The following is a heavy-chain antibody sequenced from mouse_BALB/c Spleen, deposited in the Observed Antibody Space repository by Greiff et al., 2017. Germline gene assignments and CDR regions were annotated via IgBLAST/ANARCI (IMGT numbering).Heavy chain of an antibody. Sequence: VQLQQSGAELVKPGASVKLSCKASGYTFTSYWMHWVKQRPGQGLEWIGEINPSNGRTNYNEKFKSKATLTVDKSSSTAYMQLSSLTSEDSAVYYCARWGYGSSPYAMDYWGQGTSVTVSS. CDR3: ARWGYGSSPYAMDY. J-gene: IGHJ4*01. D-gene: IGHD1-1*01. CDR2: INPSNGRT. CDR1: GYTFTSYW. V-gene: IGHV1S81*02.